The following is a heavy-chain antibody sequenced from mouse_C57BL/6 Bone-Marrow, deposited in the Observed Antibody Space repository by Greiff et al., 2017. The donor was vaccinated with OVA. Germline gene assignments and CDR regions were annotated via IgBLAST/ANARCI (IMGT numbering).Heavy chain of an antibody. CDR1: GYTFTSYG. Sequence: QVQLQQSGAELARPGASVKLSCKASGYTFTSYGISWVKQRTGQGLEWIGEIYPRSGNTYYNEKFKGKATLTADKSSSTAYMELRSLTSEDSAVYFCARGRAIYYGNYAWFAYWGQGTLVTVSA. J-gene: IGHJ3*01. CDR2: IYPRSGNT. V-gene: IGHV1-81*01. CDR3: ARGRAIYYGNYAWFAY. D-gene: IGHD2-1*01.